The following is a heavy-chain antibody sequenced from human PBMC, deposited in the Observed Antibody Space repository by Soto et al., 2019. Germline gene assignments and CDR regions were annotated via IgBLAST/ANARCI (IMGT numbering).Heavy chain of an antibody. CDR2: LIPMLGIP. D-gene: IGHD1-1*01. V-gene: IGHV1-69*13. CDR1: RGNFYNYS. J-gene: IGHJ6*02. CDR3: ARTGTGHSTAQPLGSYYHYCMDV. Sequence: SVKVSCKPSRGNFYNYSVCWVRQSPGQGLEWMGGLIPMLGIPNYAQKFQGRVSITAAASTSTAYVELTSLRSEDTALFYCARTGTGHSTAQPLGSYYHYCMDVWGQGTPVTVSS.